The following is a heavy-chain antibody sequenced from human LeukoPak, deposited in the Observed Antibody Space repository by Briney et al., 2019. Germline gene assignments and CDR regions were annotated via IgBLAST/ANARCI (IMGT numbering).Heavy chain of an antibody. J-gene: IGHJ4*02. CDR1: GGSISSYY. CDR3: AESGGSYLIY. D-gene: IGHD1-26*01. CDR2: IYYSGST. Sequence: MSSETLSLTCTVSGGSISSYYWSWIRQPPGKGLEWIGYIYYSGSTNYNPSLKSRVTISVDTSKNQFSLKLSSVTAADTAVYYCAESGGSYLIYWGQGTLVTVSS. V-gene: IGHV4-59*12.